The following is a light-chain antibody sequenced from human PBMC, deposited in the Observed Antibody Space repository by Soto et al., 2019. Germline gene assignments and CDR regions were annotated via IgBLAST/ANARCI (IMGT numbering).Light chain of an antibody. V-gene: IGKV3-15*01. J-gene: IGKJ2*01. CDR3: QQYNNWPPHT. CDR2: GAS. CDR1: QSVSSN. Sequence: EIVVTQSPATLSVSPGERATLSCRASQSVSSNLAWYQQKPGQAPRLLIYGASTGATGVPARFSGSGSRTEFTLTISSLQSEDSAVYYCQQYNNWPPHTFGQGTKLEIK.